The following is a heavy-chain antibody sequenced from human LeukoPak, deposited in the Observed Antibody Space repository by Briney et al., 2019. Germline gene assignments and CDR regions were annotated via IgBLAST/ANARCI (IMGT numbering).Heavy chain of an antibody. CDR2: IRYDGSNK. V-gene: IGHV3-30*02. Sequence: GGSLRLSCAASGFTFSSYGMHWVRQAPGKGLEWVAFIRYDGSNKYYADSVKGRFTISRDNSKNMLYLQVNSLRAEDTAVYYCARSYGFGSGSGPLDYWGQGSLVTVSS. CDR3: ARSYGFGSGSGPLDY. D-gene: IGHD3-10*01. J-gene: IGHJ4*02. CDR1: GFTFSSYG.